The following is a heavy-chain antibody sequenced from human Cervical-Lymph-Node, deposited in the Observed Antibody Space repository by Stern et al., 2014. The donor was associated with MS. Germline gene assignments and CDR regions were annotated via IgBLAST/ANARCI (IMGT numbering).Heavy chain of an antibody. D-gene: IGHD1-26*01. CDR2: ISTYNRNT. CDR3: ARRRYSGNYGHFDY. CDR1: GYTFTTYG. Sequence: QVQLVQSGAEVKKPGASVKVSCKASGYTFTTYGISWVRQAPGQGLEWMGWISTYNRNTIYAQKFQDRVTMTTDTSTTTAYMELRSLRSDDTAVYYCARRRYSGNYGHFDYWGQGTLVTVSS. V-gene: IGHV1-18*01. J-gene: IGHJ4*02.